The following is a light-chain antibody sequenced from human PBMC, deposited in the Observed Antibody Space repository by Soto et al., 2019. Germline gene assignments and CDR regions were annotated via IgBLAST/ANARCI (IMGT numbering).Light chain of an antibody. J-gene: IGKJ3*01. CDR1: QSVLYSSNNKNY. V-gene: IGKV4-1*01. CDR3: QQYYSTPPVT. Sequence: DIVMTQSPDSLAVSLGERATINCKSSQSVLYSSNNKNYLAWYQQKPGQPPKLLIYWASTRESGVPDRFSGNVSGTDFPLTSSSLQAEDVAVYYCQQYYSTPPVTFGPGTKVDIK. CDR2: WAS.